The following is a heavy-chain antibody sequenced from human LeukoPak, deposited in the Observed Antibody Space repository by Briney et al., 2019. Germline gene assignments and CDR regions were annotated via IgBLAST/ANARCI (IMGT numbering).Heavy chain of an antibody. Sequence: LSSAASGFTSPSYAIHWARQAPAKGLEWVAVISYDGSNKYYADYVKGRFTISRANSKNTLYLQMNSLRAEDTAVYYCAKNQLPRKFPFDYWGQGTLVTVSS. J-gene: IGHJ4*02. CDR2: ISYDGSNK. CDR1: GFTSPSYA. CDR3: AKNQLPRKFPFDY. V-gene: IGHV3-30-3*01. D-gene: IGHD2-2*01.